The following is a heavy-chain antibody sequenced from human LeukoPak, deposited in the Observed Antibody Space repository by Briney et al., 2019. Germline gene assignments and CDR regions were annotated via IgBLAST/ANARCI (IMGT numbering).Heavy chain of an antibody. CDR1: GFTFTAYT. Sequence: KPGGSLRLSCAASGFTFTAYTINWVRQAPGKGLEWVSYISGSTTDIYYADSVKGRFTISRDNAKNSLYLQMNSLRVEDTAIYYCVKVAKYYYGSETYYFFEHWGQGTPVTASS. CDR3: VKVAKYYYGSETYYFFEH. CDR2: ISGSTTDI. D-gene: IGHD3-10*01. J-gene: IGHJ4*02. V-gene: IGHV3-21*01.